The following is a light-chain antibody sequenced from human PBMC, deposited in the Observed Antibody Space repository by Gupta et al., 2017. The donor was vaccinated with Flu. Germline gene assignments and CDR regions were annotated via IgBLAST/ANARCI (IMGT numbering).Light chain of an antibody. CDR1: QSVLNTSNNRNY. J-gene: IGKJ3*01. V-gene: IGKV4-1*01. CDR3: QQVDSAPFT. CDR2: WAS. Sequence: DIVMTQSPDSLGVSLGERATINCKSSQSVLNTSNNRNYLSWYQHKPGQPPNVLIYWASTRESGVPDRFSGSGSGTDFTLTISRLQPEDLATYYCQQVDSAPFTFGHGTTLDIK.